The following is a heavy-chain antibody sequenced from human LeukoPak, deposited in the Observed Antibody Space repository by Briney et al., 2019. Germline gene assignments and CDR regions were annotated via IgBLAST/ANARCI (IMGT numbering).Heavy chain of an antibody. J-gene: IGHJ3*02. CDR3: ARDPTTVTKGLDT. D-gene: IGHD4-17*01. Sequence: SETLSLTCSVSGGSISTHYWSWIRQPPGKGLEWIGYISYIGSTNYNPSLKSRVTISVDTSKNQFSLKLSSVTAADAAVYFCARDPTTVTKGLDTWGQGTMVTVSS. CDR1: GGSISTHY. CDR2: ISYIGST. V-gene: IGHV4-59*11.